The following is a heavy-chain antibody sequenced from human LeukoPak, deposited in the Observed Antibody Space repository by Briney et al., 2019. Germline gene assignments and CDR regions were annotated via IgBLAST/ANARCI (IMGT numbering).Heavy chain of an antibody. J-gene: IGHJ6*02. Sequence: PGGSLRLSCAASGFTFTTYSMNWVRQAPGKWLERVSSISSDSSYIFYADSLKGRFTISRDNAKNSLYLQMISLRAEDTAVYYCARVAFGLYVMDVWGQGTTVTVSS. CDR3: ARVAFGLYVMDV. V-gene: IGHV3-21*01. CDR1: GFTFTTYS. D-gene: IGHD3-16*01. CDR2: ISSDSSYI.